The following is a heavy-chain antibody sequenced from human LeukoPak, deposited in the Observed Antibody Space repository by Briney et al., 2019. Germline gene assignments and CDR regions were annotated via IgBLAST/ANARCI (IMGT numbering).Heavy chain of an antibody. V-gene: IGHV1-46*01. CDR1: GYTFTAYY. CDR2: INPSGDSR. Sequence: GASVKISCKASGYTFTAYYIHWVRQAPGQGLEWTGMINPSGDSRDYAQRFQGRITMTRDTSTSTVYMDLSSLTSEDTAVYYCAGVRAGDSRDFDYWGQGTLVTVSS. D-gene: IGHD3-10*01. CDR3: AGVRAGDSRDFDY. J-gene: IGHJ4*02.